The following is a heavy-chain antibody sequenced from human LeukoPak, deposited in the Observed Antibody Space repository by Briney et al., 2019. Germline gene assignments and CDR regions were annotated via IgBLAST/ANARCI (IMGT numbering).Heavy chain of an antibody. CDR3: ARQKYGVDYNGMDV. V-gene: IGHV1-18*01. D-gene: IGHD5/OR15-5a*01. J-gene: IGHJ6*04. Sequence: ASVKVSCKASGYTFSAYGINWVRLAPGQGLEWMASINPHKGDTVYAQKFQGRVTMTTDTSTSTAYMHLRSLRSDDTAIYYCARQKYGVDYNGMDVGGKGTPVTVSS. CDR2: INPHKGDT. CDR1: GYTFSAYG.